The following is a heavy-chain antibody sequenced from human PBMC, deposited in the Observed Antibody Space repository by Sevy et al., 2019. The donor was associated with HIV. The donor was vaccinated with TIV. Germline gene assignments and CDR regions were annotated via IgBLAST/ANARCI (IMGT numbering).Heavy chain of an antibody. CDR3: ASDITSNGLFFDY. V-gene: IGHV4-38-2*01. J-gene: IGHJ4*02. CDR1: GYSISSRYY. Sequence: SETLSLTCAVSGYSISSRYYWGWVRQPPGKGLEWIASMYYSGSTYYNPSLRSRVTISLDTSENQFSLKLTSVTAADTALYYCASDITSNGLFFDYWGQGILVTVSS. D-gene: IGHD2-2*01. CDR2: MYYSGST.